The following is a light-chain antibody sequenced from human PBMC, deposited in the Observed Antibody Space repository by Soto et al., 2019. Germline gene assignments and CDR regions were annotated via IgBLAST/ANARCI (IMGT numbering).Light chain of an antibody. CDR2: DSS. J-gene: IGKJ2*01. V-gene: IGKV1-5*01. CDR3: QEYNSFSYT. CDR1: QSISSL. Sequence: DIQMTQSPSTLSASVGDRITITCRASQSISSLLAWEQQKPGTAPKVLIYDSSSLESGVPSRFSGSGSATEFTLTISSLQRDDVATYYFQEYNSFSYTFGQGTRLDIK.